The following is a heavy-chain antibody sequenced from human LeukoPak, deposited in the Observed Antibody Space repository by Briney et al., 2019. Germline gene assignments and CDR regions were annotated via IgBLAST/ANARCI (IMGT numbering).Heavy chain of an antibody. D-gene: IGHD3-3*01. J-gene: IGHJ4*02. V-gene: IGHV3-23*01. CDR3: ATGGPGFLEWLPLDN. CDR1: GFPFSSYP. Sequence: PGGSLRLSCAASGFPFSSYPVTWVRQAPGKGLEWVSAISNGGGSTNYADSVKGRFTISRDNPMNTVFLQMNSLRAEDTAVYYCATGGPGFLEWLPLDNWGQGTLATVSS. CDR2: ISNGGGST.